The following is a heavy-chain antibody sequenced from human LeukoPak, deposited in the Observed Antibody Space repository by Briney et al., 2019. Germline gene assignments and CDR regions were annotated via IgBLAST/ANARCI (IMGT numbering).Heavy chain of an antibody. J-gene: IGHJ4*02. D-gene: IGHD2-8*01. CDR2: IIPIFGTA. Sequence: SVKVSCKASRGTFSSYAISWVRQAPGRGLEWMGRIIPIFGTANYAQKFQGRVTITTDESTSTAYMELSSLRSEDTAVYYCASTDCTNGVCYTCDYWGQGTLVTVSS. V-gene: IGHV1-69*05. CDR1: RGTFSSYA. CDR3: ASTDCTNGVCYTCDY.